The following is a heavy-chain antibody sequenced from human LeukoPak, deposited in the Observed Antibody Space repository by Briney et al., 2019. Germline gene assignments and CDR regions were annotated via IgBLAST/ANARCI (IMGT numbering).Heavy chain of an antibody. V-gene: IGHV3-20*04. CDR3: ARSPLMTTYLVDY. CDR1: GFTFSSYG. CDR2: INWDGIST. J-gene: IGHJ4*02. D-gene: IGHD4-11*01. Sequence: GRSLRLSCTASGFTFSSYGMNWVRQAPGKGLEWVSGINWDGISTFYADSVKGRFTISRDNAKNSLYLQMNNLRAEDTALYYCARSPLMTTYLVDYWGQGTLVTVSS.